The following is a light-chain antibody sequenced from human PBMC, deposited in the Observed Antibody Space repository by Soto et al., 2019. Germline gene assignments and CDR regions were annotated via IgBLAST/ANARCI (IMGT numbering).Light chain of an antibody. CDR2: DAS. CDR3: QQYNNWPPWT. CDR1: QSVSSN. V-gene: IGKV3-15*01. Sequence: EIVMTQSPATLSVSPGERATLSCRASQSVSSNLAWYQQKPVQAPRRLIYDASTRSTAIPARVSGSGSGTEFTLIISSLQSEDIAVYYCQQYNNWPPWTFGQGTKVELK. J-gene: IGKJ1*01.